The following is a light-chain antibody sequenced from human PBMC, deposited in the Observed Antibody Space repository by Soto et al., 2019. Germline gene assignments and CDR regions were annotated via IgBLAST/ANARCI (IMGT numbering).Light chain of an antibody. Sequence: QSALTQPASVSGSPGQSITISCTGTVSDVGGYDSVSWYQQHPGRAPKLIIYGVNNRPSGVSNRFSASKSADTASLTISGLQAEDEANYYCCSYAASNSVIFGGGTKLTVL. CDR1: VSDVGGYDS. V-gene: IGLV2-14*03. J-gene: IGLJ2*01. CDR3: CSYAASNSVI. CDR2: GVN.